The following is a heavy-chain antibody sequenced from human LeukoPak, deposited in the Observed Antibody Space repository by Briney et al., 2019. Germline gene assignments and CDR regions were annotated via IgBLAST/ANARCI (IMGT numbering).Heavy chain of an antibody. J-gene: IGHJ4*02. CDR1: GGSISSDSYY. CDR2: IYYSGST. Sequence: PSQTRSLTCTVSGGSISSDSYYYNWIRQPPGKGLEWIGYIYYSGSTSYNSSLKSRVTISVDTSKGQFSLKLTSVTAADTAVYYCARFSRYCVSTSCLVYWGQGTLVTVSS. CDR3: ARFSRYCVSTSCLVY. D-gene: IGHD2-2*01. V-gene: IGHV4-31*03.